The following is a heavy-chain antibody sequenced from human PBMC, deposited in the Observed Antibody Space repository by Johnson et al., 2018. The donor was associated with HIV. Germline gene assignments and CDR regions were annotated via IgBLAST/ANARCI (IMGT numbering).Heavy chain of an antibody. CDR2: ISWNSGSI. J-gene: IGHJ3*02. CDR1: GFTFDDYA. V-gene: IGHV3-9*01. D-gene: IGHD6-13*01. CDR3: AKDHAAAEGSEGAFDI. Sequence: EVQLVESGGGLVQPGRSLRLSCAASGFTFDDYAMHWVRQAPGKCLEWVSGISWNSGSIGYADSVKGRFTISRDNAKNSLYLQMNSLRAEDTALYYCAKDHAAAEGSEGAFDIWGQGTMVTVSS.